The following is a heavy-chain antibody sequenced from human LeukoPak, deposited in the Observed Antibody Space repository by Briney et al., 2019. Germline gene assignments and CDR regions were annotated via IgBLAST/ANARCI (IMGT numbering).Heavy chain of an antibody. J-gene: IGHJ3*02. Sequence: ASVKVSCKASGYIFTSYGISWVRQAPGQGLEWMGWISAYNGNTNYAQKLQGRVTMTTDTSTNTAYMELRSLRSDDTAVYYCARVSASIGYCSSTSCYAAFDIWGQGTLVTVSS. V-gene: IGHV1-18*01. D-gene: IGHD2-2*01. CDR2: ISAYNGNT. CDR3: ARVSASIGYCSSTSCYAAFDI. CDR1: GYIFTSYG.